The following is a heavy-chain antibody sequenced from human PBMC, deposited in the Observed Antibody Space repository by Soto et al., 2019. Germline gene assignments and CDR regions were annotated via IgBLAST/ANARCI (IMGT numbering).Heavy chain of an antibody. CDR3: ARGGLCGRGWHTPEY. V-gene: IGHV1-46*01. D-gene: IGHD6-19*01. J-gene: IGHJ4*02. CDR1: GYNFTSYY. Sequence: ASVKVSCKASGYNFTSYYIHWVRQAPGQGLGWMGIINLSSGGTSYAQKFQGRVTMTRDTSTRTVYMDLSRLRPEDSAVYYCARGGLCGRGWHTPEYWGPGTLVTVSS. CDR2: INLSSGGT.